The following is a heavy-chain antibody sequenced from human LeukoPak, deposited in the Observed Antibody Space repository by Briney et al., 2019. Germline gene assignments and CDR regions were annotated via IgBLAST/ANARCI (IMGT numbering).Heavy chain of an antibody. D-gene: IGHD4-17*01. V-gene: IGHV4-34*01. CDR2: INHSGST. Sequence: PSETLSLTCAVYGGSFSGYYWSWIRQPPGKGLEWIGEINHSGSTNYNPSLKSRVTISVDTSKNQFSLKLSSVTAADTAVYYCARGTVTTENFDYWGQGTLVTVSS. CDR1: GGSFSGYY. J-gene: IGHJ4*02. CDR3: ARGTVTTENFDY.